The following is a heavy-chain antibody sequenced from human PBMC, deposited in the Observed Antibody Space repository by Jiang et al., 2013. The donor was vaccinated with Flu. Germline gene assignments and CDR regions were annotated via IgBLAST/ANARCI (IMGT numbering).Heavy chain of an antibody. CDR3: ARAVSGSYYEDQFAFDY. CDR2: TYYRSKWYN. Sequence: RQSPSRGLEWLGRTYYRSKWYNDYAVSVKSRITINPDTSKNQFSLQLNSVTPEDTAVYYCARAVSGSYYEDQFAFDYWGQGTLVTVSS. D-gene: IGHD1-26*01. V-gene: IGHV6-1*01. J-gene: IGHJ4*02.